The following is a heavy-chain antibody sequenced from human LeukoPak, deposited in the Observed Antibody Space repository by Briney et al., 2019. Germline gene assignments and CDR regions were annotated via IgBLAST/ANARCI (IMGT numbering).Heavy chain of an antibody. V-gene: IGHV3-72*01. CDR2: LRRKRNGYTT. CDR3: SRYGPQGDQSGFDI. CDR1: GSIFSDYI. J-gene: IGHJ3*02. Sequence: AGSLRLSCAGSGSIFSDYILDWVRQVPGKGLEWVGRLRRKRNGYTTEFAASVEGRFTISRDDSENSLYLHMNIQKTEDRAVYYGSRYGPQGDQSGFDIWGQGAMVTASS. D-gene: IGHD2-21*01.